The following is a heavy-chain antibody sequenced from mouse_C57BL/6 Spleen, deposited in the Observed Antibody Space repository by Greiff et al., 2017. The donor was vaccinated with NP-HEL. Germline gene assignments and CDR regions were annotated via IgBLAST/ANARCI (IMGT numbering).Heavy chain of an antibody. V-gene: IGHV5-17*01. CDR1: GFTFSDYG. Sequence: EVQLQESGGGLVKPGGSLKLSCAASGFTFSDYGMHWVRQAPEKGLEWVAYISSGSSTIYYADTVKGRFTISRDNAKNTLFLQMTSLRSEDTAMYYCARPYGSSYRNAMDYWGQGTSVTVSS. CDR3: ARPYGSSYRNAMDY. D-gene: IGHD1-1*01. CDR2: ISSGSSTI. J-gene: IGHJ4*01.